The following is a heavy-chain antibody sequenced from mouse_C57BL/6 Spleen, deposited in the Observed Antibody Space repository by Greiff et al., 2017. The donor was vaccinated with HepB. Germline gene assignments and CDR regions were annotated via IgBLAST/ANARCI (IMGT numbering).Heavy chain of an antibody. D-gene: IGHD2-3*01. CDR2: ISDGGSYT. CDR3: ARGDGYYPFDY. CDR1: GFTFSSYA. V-gene: IGHV5-4*01. Sequence: DVQLVESGGGLVKPGGSLKLSCAASGFTFSSYAMSWVRQTPEKRLEWVATISDGGSYTYYPDNVKGRFTISRDNAKNNLYLQMSHLKSEDTAMYYCARGDGYYPFDYWGQGTTLTVSS. J-gene: IGHJ2*01.